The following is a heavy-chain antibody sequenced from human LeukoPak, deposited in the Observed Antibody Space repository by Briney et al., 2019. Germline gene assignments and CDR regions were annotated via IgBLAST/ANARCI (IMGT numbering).Heavy chain of an antibody. CDR1: GFTFSTYT. D-gene: IGHD3-3*01. Sequence: GGSLRLSCAASGFTFSTYTMSWVRQAPGKGLEWVSSISSSSSYIYYADSVKGRFTISRDNAKNSLYLQMNSLRAEDTAVYYCARVNTIFGVVRHYFDYWGQGTLVTVSS. CDR3: ARVNTIFGVVRHYFDY. CDR2: ISSSSSYI. J-gene: IGHJ4*02. V-gene: IGHV3-21*01.